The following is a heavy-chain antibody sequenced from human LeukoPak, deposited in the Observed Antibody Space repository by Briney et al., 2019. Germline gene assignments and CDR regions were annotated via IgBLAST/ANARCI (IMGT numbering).Heavy chain of an antibody. D-gene: IGHD6-6*01. CDR2: ITDSGGST. CDR1: RFTFSNYA. J-gene: IGHJ4*01. Sequence: GGSLRLSCAASRFTFSNYAMSGVRQAPGKGLEWGSAITDSGGSTYYADSVKGRFTISRDNSKNTLSLQMDSLRAEDTALYYCVKGSSSSRPYYFDYWGQGPLVTVSS. V-gene: IGHV3-23*01. CDR3: VKGSSSSRPYYFDY.